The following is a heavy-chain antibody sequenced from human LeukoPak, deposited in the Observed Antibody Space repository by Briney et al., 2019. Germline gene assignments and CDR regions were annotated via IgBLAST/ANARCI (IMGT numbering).Heavy chain of an antibody. V-gene: IGHV3-23*01. CDR3: TTTFWSGYIKYYYYYGMDV. Sequence: GGSLRLSCAASGFTFSTYAMSWVRQPPGKGLEWVSAIIASGDVTYYADSVKGRFTISRANSKNTLYLQMNSLRPEDTAVYYCTTTFWSGYIKYYYYYGMDVWGQGTTVTVSS. J-gene: IGHJ6*02. D-gene: IGHD3-3*01. CDR2: IIASGDVT. CDR1: GFTFSTYA.